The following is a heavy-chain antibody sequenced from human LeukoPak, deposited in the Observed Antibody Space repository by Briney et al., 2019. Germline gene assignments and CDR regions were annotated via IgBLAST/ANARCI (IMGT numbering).Heavy chain of an antibody. D-gene: IGHD1-26*01. CDR2: IYHSGST. V-gene: IGHV4-38-2*02. CDR3: ARVGGFSGSYYTMRFDY. J-gene: IGHJ4*02. CDR1: GYSISSGYY. Sequence: PSETLSLTCTVSGYSISSGYYWGWIRQPPGKGLEWIGSIYHSGSTYYNPSLKSRVTISVDTSKNQFSLKLSSVTAADTAVYYCARVGGFSGSYYTMRFDYWGQETLVTVSS.